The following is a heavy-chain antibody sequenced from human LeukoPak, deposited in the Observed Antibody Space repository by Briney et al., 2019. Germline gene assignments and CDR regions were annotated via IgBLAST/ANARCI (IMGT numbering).Heavy chain of an antibody. Sequence: GGSLRLSCAASGFTFSSYAMHWVRQAPGKGLEWVAVISYDGSNKYYADSVKGRFTISRDNSKNTLYLQMNSLRAEDTAVYYCAKRSGSYYEIDYWGQGTLVTVSS. J-gene: IGHJ4*02. CDR3: AKRSGSYYEIDY. CDR1: GFTFSSYA. D-gene: IGHD1-26*01. CDR2: ISYDGSNK. V-gene: IGHV3-30-3*02.